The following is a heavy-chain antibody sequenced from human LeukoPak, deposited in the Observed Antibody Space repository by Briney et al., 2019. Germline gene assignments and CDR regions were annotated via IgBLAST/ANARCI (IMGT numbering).Heavy chain of an antibody. D-gene: IGHD3-22*01. Sequence: SETLSLTCAVYGESFSGYYWSWIRQPPGKGLEWIGEINHSGSTNYTPSLKSRVTISVDTSKNQFSLKLSSVTAADTAVYYCATYDSSGYYRYFDYWGQGTLVTVSS. J-gene: IGHJ4*02. CDR2: INHSGST. CDR1: GESFSGYY. CDR3: ATYDSSGYYRYFDY. V-gene: IGHV4-34*01.